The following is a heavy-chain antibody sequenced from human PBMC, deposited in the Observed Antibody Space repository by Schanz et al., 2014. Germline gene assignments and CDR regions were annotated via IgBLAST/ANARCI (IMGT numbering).Heavy chain of an antibody. D-gene: IGHD2-15*01. CDR3: VKDDRGDVVVVAANY. Sequence: AQLVESGGGVVQPGRSLRLSCVASGFTFSSYALGWVRQAPGKGLEWVSLVSASGGGPFYADSVKGRFTISRDNSRNTVYLQMSSLRAEDTAVYYCVKDDRGDVVVVAANYWGQGAQVIVSS. CDR1: GFTFSSYA. CDR2: VSASGGGP. V-gene: IGHV3-23*04. J-gene: IGHJ4*02.